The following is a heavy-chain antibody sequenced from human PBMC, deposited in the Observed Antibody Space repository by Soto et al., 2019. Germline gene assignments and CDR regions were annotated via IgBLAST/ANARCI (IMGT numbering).Heavy chain of an antibody. D-gene: IGHD3-9*01. CDR1: GGSFSGYY. V-gene: IGHV4-34*01. CDR2: INHSGNT. J-gene: IGHJ6*03. Sequence: QVQLQQWGAGLLEPSETLSLTCAVYGGSFSGYYWSWIRPPPGKGLAWSGEINHSGNTNYNPSLKSRVTISVDKSKNQFSLKLSSVTAADTAVYYCASQGLPYFYWSPTPLYYMDVWGKGTTVTVSS. CDR3: ASQGLPYFYWSPTPLYYMDV.